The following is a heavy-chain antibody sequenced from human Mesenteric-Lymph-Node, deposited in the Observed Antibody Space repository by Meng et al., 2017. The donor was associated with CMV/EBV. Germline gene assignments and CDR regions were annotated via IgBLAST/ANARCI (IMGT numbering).Heavy chain of an antibody. Sequence: FIFSGSALHWVSKASGKGLEWVGRIRSKANSYATAYAASVKGRFTISKDDSKNTAYLQMNSLTTEDTAVYYCTRRVKDDSSGYYAYWGQGALVTVSS. V-gene: IGHV3-73*01. CDR2: IRSKANSYAT. J-gene: IGHJ4*02. CDR1: FIFSGSA. CDR3: TRRVKDDSSGYYAY. D-gene: IGHD3-22*01.